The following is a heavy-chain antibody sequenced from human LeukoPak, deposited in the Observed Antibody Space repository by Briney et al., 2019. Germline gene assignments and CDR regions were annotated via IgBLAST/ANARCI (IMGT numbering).Heavy chain of an antibody. CDR1: GGSFSSYN. D-gene: IGHD4-17*01. Sequence: KPWESLSLTCTASGGSFSSYNRSWVRQPPGKGLEWVGYIYYSGSNNYNPALESRVTISVDTSKNQFSLKLSSVTAADTAVYYCARGYYADYHAFDIWGQGTMVTVSS. CDR2: IYYSGSN. J-gene: IGHJ3*02. V-gene: IGHV4-59*01. CDR3: ARGYYADYHAFDI.